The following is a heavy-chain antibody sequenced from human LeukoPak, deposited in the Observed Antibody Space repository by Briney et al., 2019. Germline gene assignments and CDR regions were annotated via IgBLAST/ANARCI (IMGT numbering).Heavy chain of an antibody. CDR1: GFTLSSFA. J-gene: IGHJ6*03. CDR2: ISGIGGTT. CDR3: AKDFLDHRERSYCMDV. Sequence: GGSLRLSCTASGFTLSSFAMSWVRQAPGKGPEWVSGISGIGGTTYYPDSVKGRFTISRDKSNNTLFLQMNSLRADDTAVYYSAKDFLDHRERSYCMDVWGKGTTVIVSS. D-gene: IGHD1-1*01. V-gene: IGHV3-23*01.